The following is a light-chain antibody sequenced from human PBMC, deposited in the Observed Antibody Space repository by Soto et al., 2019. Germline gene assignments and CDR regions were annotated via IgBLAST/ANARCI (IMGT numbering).Light chain of an antibody. CDR2: GNT. CDR3: QSYDSRGRV. V-gene: IGLV1-40*01. Sequence: QSVLTQPPSVSGAPGQRVTIFCTGSSSNIGAGFDVHWYQQVPGTAPKLLIYGNTNRPSGVPDRFSGSKSGTSASLAITGLQAEDEADYYCQSYDSRGRVFGAGTKLTVL. CDR1: SSNIGAGFD. J-gene: IGLJ1*01.